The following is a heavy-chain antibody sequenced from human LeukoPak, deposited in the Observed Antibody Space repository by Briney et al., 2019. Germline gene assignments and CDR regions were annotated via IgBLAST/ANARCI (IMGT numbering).Heavy chain of an antibody. J-gene: IGHJ6*02. D-gene: IGHD3-9*01. CDR1: GFTFSSYG. CDR3: ARDGPALRYFDWLAYGMDV. CDR2: ISYDGSNK. V-gene: IGHV3-30*03. Sequence: GGSLRLSCAASGFTFSSYGMHWVRQAPGKGLEWVAVISYDGSNKYYADSVKGRFTISRDNSKNTLYLQVNSLRAEDTAVYYCARDGPALRYFDWLAYGMDVWGQGTTVTVSS.